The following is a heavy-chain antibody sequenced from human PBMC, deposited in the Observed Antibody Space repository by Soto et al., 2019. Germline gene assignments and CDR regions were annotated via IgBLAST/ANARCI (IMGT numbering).Heavy chain of an antibody. J-gene: IGHJ6*02. CDR1: GDSVSSNSAA. V-gene: IGHV6-1*01. Sequence: SQTLSLTCVTSGDSVSSNSAAWNWIRQSPSRGLEWLGRTYYRSKWYNDYAVSVKSRITINPDTSKNQFSLQLNSVTPEDTAVYYCARDQVAGTFDYYYYYGMDVWGQGTTVTVSS. D-gene: IGHD6-19*01. CDR2: TYYRSKWYN. CDR3: ARDQVAGTFDYYYYYGMDV.